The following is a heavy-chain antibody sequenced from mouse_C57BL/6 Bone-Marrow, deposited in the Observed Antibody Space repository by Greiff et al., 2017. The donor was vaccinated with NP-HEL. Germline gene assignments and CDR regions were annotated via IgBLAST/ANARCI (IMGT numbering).Heavy chain of an antibody. CDR1: GFSLTSYG. CDR3: AKGPTVVAPYWYFDV. CDR2: IWRGGST. J-gene: IGHJ1*03. Sequence: QVQLQQSGPGLVQPSQSLSITCTVSGFSLTSYGVHWVRQSPGKGLEWLGVIWRGGSTDYNAAFMSRLSITKDNSKSQVFFKMNSLQADDTAIYYCAKGPTVVAPYWYFDVWGTGTTVTVSS. V-gene: IGHV2-5*01. D-gene: IGHD1-1*01.